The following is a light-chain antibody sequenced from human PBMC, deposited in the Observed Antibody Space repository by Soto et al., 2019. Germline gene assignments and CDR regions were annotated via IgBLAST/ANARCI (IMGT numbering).Light chain of an antibody. V-gene: IGKV3-15*01. CDR3: QQYNNLPYT. CDR2: GAS. CDR1: QSVSSN. J-gene: IGKJ2*01. Sequence: EIVMTQSPSTLSVSPGERATLSCRASQSVSSNLAWYQQKPGQAPRLLIYGASTRATGIPARFSGSGSGTELTLSISSLQSEDFAVYYCQQYNNLPYTFGQGTKLEIK.